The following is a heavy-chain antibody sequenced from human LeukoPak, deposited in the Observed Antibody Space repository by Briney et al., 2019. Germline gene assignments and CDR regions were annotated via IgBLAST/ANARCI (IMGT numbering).Heavy chain of an antibody. D-gene: IGHD2/OR15-2a*01. CDR3: ARRFPGVSDGMDV. J-gene: IGHJ6*04. CDR2: IDPSDSYT. V-gene: IGHV5-10-1*01. CDR1: GYRFTSYW. Sequence: GESLKISFKGSGYRFTSYWISWVRQRPGKGLGWMGRIDPSDSYTNYSPSFQGHVTISADKSISTAYLQWSSLKASDTAMYYCARRFPGVSDGMDVWGKGTTVTVSS.